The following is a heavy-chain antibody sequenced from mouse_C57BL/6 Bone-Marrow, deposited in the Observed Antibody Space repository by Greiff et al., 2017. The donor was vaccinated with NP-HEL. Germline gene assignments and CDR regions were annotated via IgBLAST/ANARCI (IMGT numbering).Heavy chain of an antibody. CDR1: GFTFSDYY. CDR2: ISNGGGST. CDR3: ARQDYYGRDYAMDY. V-gene: IGHV5-12*01. J-gene: IGHJ4*01. D-gene: IGHD1-1*01. Sequence: EVKLVESGGGLVQPGGSLKLSCAASGFTFSDYYMYWVRQTPEKRLEWVAYISNGGGSTYYPDTVKGRFTISRDNAKNTLYLQMSRLKSEGTAMYYCARQDYYGRDYAMDYWGQGTSVTVSS.